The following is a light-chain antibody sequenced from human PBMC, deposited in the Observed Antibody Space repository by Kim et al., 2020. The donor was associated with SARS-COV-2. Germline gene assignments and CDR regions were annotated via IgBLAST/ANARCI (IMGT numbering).Light chain of an antibody. Sequence: AAVGDRVTITCRASQSISSWLAWYQQKPGKAPKLLIYKASSLESGVPSRFSGSGSGTEFTLTISSLQPDDFATYYCQQYNSYSYTFGQGTKLEI. V-gene: IGKV1-5*03. J-gene: IGKJ2*01. CDR2: KAS. CDR3: QQYNSYSYT. CDR1: QSISSW.